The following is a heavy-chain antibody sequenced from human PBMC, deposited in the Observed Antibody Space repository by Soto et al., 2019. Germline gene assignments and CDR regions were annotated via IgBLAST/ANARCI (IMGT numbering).Heavy chain of an antibody. CDR1: GITFSDYY. CDR3: ARDHYYDSSGYYVPHPGNWFDP. V-gene: IGHV3-11*06. Sequence: GGSLRLSCAASGITFSDYYMSWIRQAPGKGLEWVSYISSSSSYTNYAGSVKGRFTISRDNAKNSLYLQMNSLRAEDTAVYYCARDHYYDSSGYYVPHPGNWFDPWGQGTLVTVSS. CDR2: ISSSSSYT. J-gene: IGHJ5*02. D-gene: IGHD3-22*01.